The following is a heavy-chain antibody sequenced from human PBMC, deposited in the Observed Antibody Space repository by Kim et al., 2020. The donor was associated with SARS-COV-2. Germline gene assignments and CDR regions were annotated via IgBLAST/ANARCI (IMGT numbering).Heavy chain of an antibody. V-gene: IGHV4-39*01. CDR1: GGSISSSSYY. D-gene: IGHD6-13*01. CDR3: ARHPLVGLSWYGVSYYGMDV. CDR2: IYYSGST. Sequence: SETLSLTCTVSGGSISSSSYYWGWIRQPPGKGLECIGSIYYSGSTYYNPSLKSRVTISVDTSKNQLSLKLSSVTAADTAVYYCARHPLVGLSWYGVSYYGMDVWGQGTTVTVSS. J-gene: IGHJ6*02.